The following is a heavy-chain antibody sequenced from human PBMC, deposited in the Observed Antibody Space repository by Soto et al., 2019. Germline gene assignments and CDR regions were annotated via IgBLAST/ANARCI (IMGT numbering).Heavy chain of an antibody. J-gene: IGHJ6*02. V-gene: IGHV4-59*01. D-gene: IGHD3-3*01. CDR1: GGSISSYY. CDR2: IYYSGST. Sequence: SETLSLTCTVSGGSISSYYWSWIRQPPGKGLEWIGYIYYSGSTNYNPSLKSPVTISVDTSKNQFSLKLSSVTAADTAVYYCARDRGKDYDFYYGMDVWGQGTTVTVSS. CDR3: ARDRGKDYDFYYGMDV.